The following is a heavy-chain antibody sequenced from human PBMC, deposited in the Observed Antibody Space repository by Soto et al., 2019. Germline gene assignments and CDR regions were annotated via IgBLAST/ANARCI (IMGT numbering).Heavy chain of an antibody. V-gene: IGHV3-30*18. D-gene: IGHD5-12*01. J-gene: IGHJ5*02. CDR1: GFTFSSYG. CDR2: ISYDGSNK. CDR3: AKDFRSGYGHNWLDP. Sequence: GGSLRLSCAASGFTFSSYGMHWVRQAPGKGLEWVAVISYDGSNKYYADSVKGRFTISRDNSKNTLYLQMNSLRAEDTAVYYCAKDFRSGYGHNWLDPWGQGTLVTVSS.